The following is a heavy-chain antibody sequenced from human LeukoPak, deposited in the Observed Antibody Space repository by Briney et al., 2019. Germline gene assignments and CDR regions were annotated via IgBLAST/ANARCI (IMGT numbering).Heavy chain of an antibody. J-gene: IGHJ5*02. CDR1: GGSISSGSYY. V-gene: IGHV4-61*02. Sequence: SQTLSLTCTVSGGSISSGSYYWSWLPQPAGKGLEWIGRIYTSGSTNYNPSRKSRITISVDTSKIQFSPKLSSVTAADTAVYDCQRGGVSIPAANNWFDPWGQGTLVTVSS. CDR2: IYTSGST. D-gene: IGHD2-2*01. CDR3: QRGGVSIPAANNWFDP.